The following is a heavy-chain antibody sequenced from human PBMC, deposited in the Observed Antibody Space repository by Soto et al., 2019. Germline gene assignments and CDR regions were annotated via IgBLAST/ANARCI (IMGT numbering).Heavy chain of an antibody. CDR1: GYSVSNTGAA. D-gene: IGHD3-10*01. Sequence: SHTLSLTCVISGYSVSNTGAALNWIRQSPSRGLEWLGRTYYRSKWYNDYAASVRGRITINPDTSKNQFSLQLISVTPEDTAIYYCARDPRGFHSALDSWGQGTLVTVSS. J-gene: IGHJ4*02. CDR2: TYYRSKWYN. CDR3: ARDPRGFHSALDS. V-gene: IGHV6-1*01.